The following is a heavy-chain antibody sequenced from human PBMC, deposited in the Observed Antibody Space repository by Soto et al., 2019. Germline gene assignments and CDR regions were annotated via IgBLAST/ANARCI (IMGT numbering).Heavy chain of an antibody. V-gene: IGHV3-21*01. D-gene: IGHD3-10*01. CDR3: ASITMVRGALDY. J-gene: IGHJ4*02. CDR1: GFTFSSYS. CDR2: ISSSSSYI. Sequence: GGSLSLSCAASGFTFSSYSMNWVRQAPGKGLEWVSSISSSSSYIYYADSVKGRFTISRDNAKNSLYLQMNSLRAEDTAVYYCASITMVRGALDYWGQGTLVTVSS.